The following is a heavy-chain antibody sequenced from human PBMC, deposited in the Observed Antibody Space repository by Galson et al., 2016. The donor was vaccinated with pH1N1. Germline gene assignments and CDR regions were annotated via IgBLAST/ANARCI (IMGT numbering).Heavy chain of an antibody. CDR2: TYYGGST. CDR3: ARGDYGDSLYWYFDV. J-gene: IGHJ2*01. CDR1: TGSISGYY. D-gene: IGHD4-17*01. Sequence: ETLSLTCTISTGSISGYYWTWIRQPPGKGLEWIGYTYYGGSTNYNPSLKSRLTISIDTSKNQLSLNLSSLTAAYTAVYYCARGDYGDSLYWYFDVWGGGSLVTVSS. V-gene: IGHV4-59*01.